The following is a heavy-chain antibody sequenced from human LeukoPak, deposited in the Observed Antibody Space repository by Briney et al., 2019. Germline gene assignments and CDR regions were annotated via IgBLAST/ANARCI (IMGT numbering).Heavy chain of an antibody. CDR1: GFTVSSNY. J-gene: IGHJ6*02. V-gene: IGHV3-43*01. CDR3: AKDMSPITIQMMDV. CDR2: ISWDGGST. D-gene: IGHD3-3*01. Sequence: PGGSLRLSCAASGFTVSSNYMSWVRQAPGKGLEWVSLISWDGGSTYYADSVKGRFTISRDNSKNSLYLQMNSLRTEDTALYYCAKDMSPITIQMMDVWGQGTTVTVSS.